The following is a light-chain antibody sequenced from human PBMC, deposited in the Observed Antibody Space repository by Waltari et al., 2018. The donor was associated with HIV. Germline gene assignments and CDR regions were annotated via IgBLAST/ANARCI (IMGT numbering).Light chain of an antibody. CDR3: AAWDDSLNGLV. Sequence: QSVLTQPPSASGTPGQRVTISCSGDSSNIESSSVNWYQLIPGEAPKLLIYSLNERPSGVPRRFSGSKSGTSASLAISGLQSGDEADYFCAAWDDSLNGLVFGGGTKLTVL. V-gene: IGLV1-44*01. J-gene: IGLJ3*02. CDR2: SLN. CDR1: SSNIESSS.